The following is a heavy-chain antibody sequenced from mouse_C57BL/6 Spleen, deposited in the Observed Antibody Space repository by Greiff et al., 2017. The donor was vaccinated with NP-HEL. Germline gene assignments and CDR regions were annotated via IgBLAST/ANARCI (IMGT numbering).Heavy chain of an antibody. Sequence: EVQLVESGGGLVKPGGSLKLSCAASGFTFSSYTMSWVRQTPEKRLEWVATISGGGGNTYYPDSVKGRFTISRDNAKNTLYLQMSSLRSEDTALYYCARVYSSYFDYWGQGTTLTVSS. CDR1: GFTFSSYT. CDR2: ISGGGGNT. CDR3: ARVYSSYFDY. J-gene: IGHJ2*01. D-gene: IGHD2-1*01. V-gene: IGHV5-9*01.